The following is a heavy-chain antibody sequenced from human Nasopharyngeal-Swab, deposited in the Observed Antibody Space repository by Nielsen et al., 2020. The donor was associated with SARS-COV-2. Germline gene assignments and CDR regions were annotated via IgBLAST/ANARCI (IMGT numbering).Heavy chain of an antibody. CDR2: IYHTGST. Sequence: SETLSLTCSVSGDSISRGDYYWSWIRQSPVKGLEWIGYIYHTGSTSYNPSLRSRLIISSDASKNQFSLRLSSVTAADTAMYYGARRRGPAYYYYMDVWGKGTPVTVSS. CDR1: GDSISRGDYY. J-gene: IGHJ6*03. V-gene: IGHV4-30-4*01. CDR3: ARRRGPAYYYYMDV.